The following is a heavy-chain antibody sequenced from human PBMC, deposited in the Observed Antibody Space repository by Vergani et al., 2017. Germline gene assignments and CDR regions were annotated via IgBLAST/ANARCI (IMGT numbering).Heavy chain of an antibody. CDR2: TRSKAYGQAT. D-gene: IGHD3-3*01. V-gene: IGHV3-49*03. CDR3: AKDHYDFWSGYPNLSPFDL. J-gene: IGHJ2*01. Sequence: EVQLVESGGDLVQPGRSLRLSCTASGFTFGYYAMDWFRQAPGQGLEWVGGTRSKAYGQATIYAASVKGRFTISRDNAKNSLYLQMNSLRAEDTALYYCAKDHYDFWSGYPNLSPFDLWGRGTLVTVSS. CDR1: GFTFGYYA.